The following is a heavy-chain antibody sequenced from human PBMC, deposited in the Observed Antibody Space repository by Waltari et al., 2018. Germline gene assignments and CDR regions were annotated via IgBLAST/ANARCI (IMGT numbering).Heavy chain of an antibody. V-gene: IGHV3-23*01. D-gene: IGHD6-6*01. CDR3: AKDRIAGGQLGSRFDY. J-gene: IGHJ4*02. CDR2: VSGNGGGT. Sequence: EVLLSESGGRLVQPGGSLTLRCGASGFAFSSYSMSGVRQAPGKGLEWVSGVSGNGGGTDYADSVKGRFTLSRDNSKNILYLQMNSLRAEDTAIYYCAKDRIAGGQLGSRFDYWGQGTLVTVSS. CDR1: GFAFSSYS.